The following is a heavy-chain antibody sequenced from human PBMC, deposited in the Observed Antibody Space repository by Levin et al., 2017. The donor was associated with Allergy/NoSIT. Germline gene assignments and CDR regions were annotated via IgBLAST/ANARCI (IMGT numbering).Heavy chain of an antibody. V-gene: IGHV4-39*01. CDR3: ARLEAYCGGDCYQFDY. D-gene: IGHD2-21*02. Sequence: SETLSLTCTVSGGSISSSSYYWGWIRQPPGKGLEWIGSIYYSGSTYYNPSLKSRVTISVDTSKNQFSLKLSSVTAADTAVYYCARLEAYCGGDCYQFDYWGQGTLVTVSS. CDR2: IYYSGST. CDR1: GGSISSSSYY. J-gene: IGHJ4*02.